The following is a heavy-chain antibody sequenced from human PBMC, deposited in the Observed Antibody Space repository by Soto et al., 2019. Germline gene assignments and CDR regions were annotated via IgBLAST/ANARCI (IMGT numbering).Heavy chain of an antibody. Sequence: EVPLLESGGGLVQPGGSLRLSCAASGFTFSSYAMSWVRQAPGKGPEWVSGISGGGVDTYYVDSVKGRFIISRDNSRNTLYLQMSTLRADDAAVCYCGKEGPGIGGPMFDAWGQGTIITVSS. D-gene: IGHD3-3*01. CDR1: GFTFSSYA. CDR2: ISGGGVDT. CDR3: GKEGPGIGGPMFDA. V-gene: IGHV3-23*02. J-gene: IGHJ5*02.